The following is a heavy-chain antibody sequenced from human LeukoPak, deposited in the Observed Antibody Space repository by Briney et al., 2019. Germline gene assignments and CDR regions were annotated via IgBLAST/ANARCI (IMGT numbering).Heavy chain of an antibody. Sequence: SETLSLTCTVSGGSISSYYRSWIRQPAGKGLEWIGRIYTSGSTNYNPSLKSRVTMSVDTSKNQFSLKLSSVTAADTAVYYCARDHGSGSYSNYYYYYGMDVWGQGTTVTVSS. CDR2: IYTSGST. CDR1: GGSISSYY. CDR3: ARDHGSGSYSNYYYYYGMDV. D-gene: IGHD3-10*01. J-gene: IGHJ6*02. V-gene: IGHV4-4*07.